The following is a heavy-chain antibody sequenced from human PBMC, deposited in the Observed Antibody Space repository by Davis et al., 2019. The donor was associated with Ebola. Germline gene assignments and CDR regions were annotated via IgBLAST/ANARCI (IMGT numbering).Heavy chain of an antibody. D-gene: IGHD3-10*01. Sequence: GGSLRLSCAASGFTFSSYSMNWVRQAPGTGLEWVSAISGSGGSTYYADSVKGRFTISRDNSKNTLYLQMNSLRAEDTAVYYCASSGNESFFDYWGQGTLVTVSS. J-gene: IGHJ4*02. CDR1: GFTFSSYS. CDR3: ASSGNESFFDY. CDR2: ISGSGGST. V-gene: IGHV3-23*01.